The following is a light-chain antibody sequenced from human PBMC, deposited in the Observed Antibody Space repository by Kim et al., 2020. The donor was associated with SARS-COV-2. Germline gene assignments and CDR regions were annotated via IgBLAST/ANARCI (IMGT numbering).Light chain of an antibody. J-gene: IGLJ2*01. V-gene: IGLV2-14*03. CDR2: GVS. Sequence: GQSITISCTGTSSDVGGYTYVSWYQQPPRKAPKLMIYGVSNRPSGVSNRFSGSKSGNTASLTISGLQAEDEADYYCSSYTTSTSVVFGGGTQLTVL. CDR3: SSYTTSTSVV. CDR1: SSDVGGYTY.